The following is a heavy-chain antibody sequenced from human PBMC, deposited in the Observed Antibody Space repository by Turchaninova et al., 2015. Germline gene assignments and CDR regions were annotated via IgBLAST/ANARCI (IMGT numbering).Heavy chain of an antibody. D-gene: IGHD3-3*01. V-gene: IGHV1-3*01. CDR1: GYTFTSYA. CDR2: INAGNGNT. CDR3: ARDPVYDFWSGYYYYGMDV. Sequence: GYTFTSYAMHWVRQAPGQRLEWMGWINAGNGNTKYSQKFQGRVTITRDTSASTAYMELSSLRSEDTAVYYCARDPVYDFWSGYYYYGMDVWGQGTTVTVSS. J-gene: IGHJ6*02.